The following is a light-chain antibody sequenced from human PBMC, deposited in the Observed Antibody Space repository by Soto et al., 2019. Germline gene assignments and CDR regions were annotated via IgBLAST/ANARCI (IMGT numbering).Light chain of an antibody. CDR3: QQFGTSPLT. CDR1: QSVSSSY. J-gene: IGKJ4*01. CDR2: GAS. Sequence: EIVLTQSPGTLSLSPGERATLSCRASQSVSSSYLTWYHQKPGQAPRLLIYGASTRATGIPDRFSGSGSGTDFTLTISSLEPEDFAVYYCQQFGTSPLTFGGGNKVEIK. V-gene: IGKV3-20*01.